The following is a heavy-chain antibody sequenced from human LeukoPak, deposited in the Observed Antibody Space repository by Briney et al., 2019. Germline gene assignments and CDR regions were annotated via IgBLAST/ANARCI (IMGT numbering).Heavy chain of an antibody. Sequence: GGSLRLSCAASGSTFSNYVIHWVRQAPGKGLEWLAVISYDGTNKYYADTVKGRFTISRDHSQSTVDLQMNTLRGADTAAYYCVRSPTYYNMDVWGKGTTVTVAS. CDR3: VRSPTYYNMDV. V-gene: IGHV3-30*03. CDR1: GSTFSNYV. CDR2: ISYDGTNK. J-gene: IGHJ6*03.